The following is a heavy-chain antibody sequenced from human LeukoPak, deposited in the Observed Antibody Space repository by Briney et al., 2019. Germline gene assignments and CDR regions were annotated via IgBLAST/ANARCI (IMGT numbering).Heavy chain of an antibody. CDR1: GGSVSSYY. D-gene: IGHD2-15*01. CDR3: AREYCSGGNCPIDY. Sequence: SETLSLTCTVSGGSVSSYYWSWIRQPPGKGLEWIGYIYYSGSTNYNPSLRSRVIISIDTSKNQFSLKLSSVTAADTAVYYCAREYCSGGNCPIDYWGQGTLVTVSS. CDR2: IYYSGST. J-gene: IGHJ4*02. V-gene: IGHV4-59*02.